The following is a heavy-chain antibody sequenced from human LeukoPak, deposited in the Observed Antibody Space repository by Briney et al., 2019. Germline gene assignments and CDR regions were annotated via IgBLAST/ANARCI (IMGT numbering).Heavy chain of an antibody. J-gene: IGHJ4*02. V-gene: IGHV3-21*01. CDR2: ISISTSYI. CDR1: GFIFSDYS. D-gene: IGHD1-26*01. CDR3: ARDLSGSYDWDY. Sequence: GSLRLSCAASGFIFSDYSMNWVRQAPGKGLEWVASISISTSYIDYADSVKGRFTISRDNAKDSLYLQMNSLRAEDTAVYYCARDLSGSYDWDYWGQGTLVTVSS.